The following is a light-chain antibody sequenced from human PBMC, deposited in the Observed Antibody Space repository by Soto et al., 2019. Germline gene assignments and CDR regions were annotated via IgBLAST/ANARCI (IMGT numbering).Light chain of an antibody. J-gene: IGLJ1*01. CDR3: CAYARTSTYV. V-gene: IGLV2-23*02. CDR2: EVS. CDR1: SSDVGNYNL. Sequence: QSALTQPASVSGSPGQSITISCTGTSSDVGNYNLVSWYQQHPGKAPKLIIYEVSERPSGVSTRFSGSKSGNTASLTISGLQAEDEADFYCCAYARTSTYVFGTGTKVTVL.